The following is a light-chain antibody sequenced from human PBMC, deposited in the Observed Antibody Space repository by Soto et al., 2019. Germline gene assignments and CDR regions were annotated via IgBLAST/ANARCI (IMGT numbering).Light chain of an antibody. Sequence: QLVLTQPASVSGSPGQSITISCTGTSSDVGGYNYVSWYQQHPGKAPKLMIYDVSNRPSGVSNRFSGPKSGNTASLTISGLQAEDEADYYCSSYTSSSTLLSVFGTGTKLTVL. CDR2: DVS. CDR3: SSYTSSSTLLSV. CDR1: SSDVGGYNY. V-gene: IGLV2-14*01. J-gene: IGLJ1*01.